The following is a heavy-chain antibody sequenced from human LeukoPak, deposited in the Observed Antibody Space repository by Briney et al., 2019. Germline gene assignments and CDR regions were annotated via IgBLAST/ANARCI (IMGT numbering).Heavy chain of an antibody. CDR3: ARDLFVGALLSGLDY. D-gene: IGHD1-26*01. Sequence: GGSLRLSCAASGFTFSSYGMSWVRQAPGKGLEWVSAISGSGGSTYYADSVKGRFTISRDNSKNTLYLQMNSLRAEDTAVYYCARDLFVGALLSGLDYWGQGTLVTVSS. V-gene: IGHV3-23*01. J-gene: IGHJ4*02. CDR2: ISGSGGST. CDR1: GFTFSSYG.